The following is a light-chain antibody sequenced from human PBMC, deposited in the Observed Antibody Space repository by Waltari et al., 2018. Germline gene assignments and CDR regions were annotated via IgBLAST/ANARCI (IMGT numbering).Light chain of an antibody. Sequence: DIVMTQSPLSLPVTPGEPASIPCRSSQSLLYSNGYTYLDWYLQKPGQSPQLLIYLVSNRASGVPDRFSGSGSGTDFTLKISRVEAEDVGVYYCMQALEAPRTFGQGTKLESK. J-gene: IGKJ2*01. CDR1: QSLLYSNGYTY. CDR2: LVS. V-gene: IGKV2-28*01. CDR3: MQALEAPRT.